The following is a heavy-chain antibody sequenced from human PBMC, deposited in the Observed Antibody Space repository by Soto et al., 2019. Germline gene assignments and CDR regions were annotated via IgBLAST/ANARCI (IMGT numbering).Heavy chain of an antibody. D-gene: IGHD7-27*01. CDR3: ARARANWGLYGMDV. V-gene: IGHV4-30-2*01. Sequence: QLQLQESASGLVKPSQTLSLTCAVSGGSISSGGYSWSWIRQPPGKGLEWIGYIYHSGSTYSNPSLRSRVTISVDRSKNQYSLKLSSVTAADTAVYYCARARANWGLYGMDVWGQGTTVTVSS. CDR2: IYHSGST. CDR1: GGSISSGGYS. J-gene: IGHJ6*02.